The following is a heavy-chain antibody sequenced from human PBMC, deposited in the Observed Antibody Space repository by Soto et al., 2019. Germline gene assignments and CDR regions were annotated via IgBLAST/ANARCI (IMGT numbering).Heavy chain of an antibody. CDR2: ISGSGGST. V-gene: IGHV3-23*01. J-gene: IGHJ6*02. Sequence: GGSLRLSCAASGFTFSSYAMSWVRQAPGKGLEWVSAISGSGGSTYYADSVKGRFTISRDNSKNTLYLQMNSLRAEDTAVYYCAKDRWGQQLVRYHSYGMDVWGQGTTVTVSS. CDR3: AKDRWGQQLVRYHSYGMDV. D-gene: IGHD6-13*01. CDR1: GFTFSSYA.